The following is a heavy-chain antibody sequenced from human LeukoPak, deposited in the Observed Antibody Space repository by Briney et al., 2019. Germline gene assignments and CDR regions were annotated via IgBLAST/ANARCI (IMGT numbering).Heavy chain of an antibody. CDR3: ARGFSARAFVFDI. V-gene: IGHV1-69*13. D-gene: IGHD2/OR15-2a*01. CDR2: IIPIFGTA. Sequence: ASVKVSCKSSGGTFSSYAISWVRQAPGQGLEWMGGIIPIFGTANYAQKFQGRVTITADESTTTAYMELSSLRSEDTAVYYCARGFSARAFVFDIWGQGTMVTVSS. J-gene: IGHJ3*02. CDR1: GGTFSSYA.